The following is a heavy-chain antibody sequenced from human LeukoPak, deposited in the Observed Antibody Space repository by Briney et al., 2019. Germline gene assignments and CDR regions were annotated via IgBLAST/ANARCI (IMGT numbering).Heavy chain of an antibody. CDR1: GNSISSYY. CDR2: INHSGST. Sequence: SETLSLTCTVSGNSISSYYWSWIRQPPGKGLEWIGEINHSGSTNYNPSLKSRVTISVDTSKNQFSLKLSSVTAADTAVYYCARARRNYFDYWGQGTLVTVSS. J-gene: IGHJ4*02. V-gene: IGHV4-34*01. CDR3: ARARRNYFDY.